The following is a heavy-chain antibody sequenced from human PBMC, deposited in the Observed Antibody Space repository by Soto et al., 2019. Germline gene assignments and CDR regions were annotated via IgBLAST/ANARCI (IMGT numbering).Heavy chain of an antibody. D-gene: IGHD6-19*01. CDR3: ARGLITGSHYSGGWYYFDS. Sequence: SETLSLTCAVSGDSIITSYWWTWVRQTPGKGLQWIGQINHSGSASYNPSLKSRVTISVHTSNSQFSLELSSVTAADTAVYYCARGLITGSHYSGGWYYFDSWGQGTQVTVSS. J-gene: IGHJ4*02. V-gene: IGHV4-4*02. CDR2: INHSGSA. CDR1: GDSIITSYW.